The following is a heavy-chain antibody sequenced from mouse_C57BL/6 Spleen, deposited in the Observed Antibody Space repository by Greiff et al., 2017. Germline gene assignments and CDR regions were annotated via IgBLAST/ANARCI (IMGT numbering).Heavy chain of an antibody. D-gene: IGHD1-1*01. V-gene: IGHV5-17*01. CDR3: AIPLITTVVDYAMDY. CDR1: GFTFSDYG. J-gene: IGHJ4*01. CDR2: ISSGSSTI. Sequence: DVKLVESGGGLVKPGGSLKLSCAASGFTFSDYGMHWVRQAPEKGLEWVAYISSGSSTIYYADTVKGRFTISRDNAKNTLFLQMTSLRSEDTAMYYCAIPLITTVVDYAMDYWGQGTSVTVSS.